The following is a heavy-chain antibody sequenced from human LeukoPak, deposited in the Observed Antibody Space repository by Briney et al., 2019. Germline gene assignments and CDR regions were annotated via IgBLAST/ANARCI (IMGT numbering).Heavy chain of an antibody. D-gene: IGHD3-10*02. J-gene: IGHJ4*02. Sequence: SQTLSLTCTVSGGSISSGDYYRSWIRQPPGKGLEWLGSVYDSWNNYYNPSLESRITMSVDTSKNQYSLELSSVIAADTAVYYCASYFVGNGGRGYWGQGALVTVSS. CDR1: GGSISSGDYY. CDR3: ASYFVGNGGRGY. V-gene: IGHV4-30-4*01. CDR2: VYDSWNN.